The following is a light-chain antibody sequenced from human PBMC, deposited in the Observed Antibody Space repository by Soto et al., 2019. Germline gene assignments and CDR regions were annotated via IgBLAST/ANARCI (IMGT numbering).Light chain of an antibody. CDR2: GNS. J-gene: IGLJ2*01. CDR3: QSYDTSLSGSV. Sequence: QAVVTQQPSVSGAPGQRVTISCTGSSSNIGAGYDVHWYQQLPGTAPKVFIYGNSNRPSGVPDRFSGSKSGTSASLAITGLQAEDEADYYCQSYDTSLSGSVFGGGTKVTVL. CDR1: SSNIGAGYD. V-gene: IGLV1-40*01.